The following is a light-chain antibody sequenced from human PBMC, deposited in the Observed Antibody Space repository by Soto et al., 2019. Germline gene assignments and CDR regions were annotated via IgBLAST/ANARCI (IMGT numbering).Light chain of an antibody. J-gene: IGLJ2*01. Sequence: QSLLTQPPSVSGAPGQRVIISCTGTRSNLGADSDVHWYQQHPGAAPKLLISTTNNRASGVPDRFSGSKSGASASLAVTGLQAEDEADYYCQSYDNSLRGSVFGGGTKLTVL. V-gene: IGLV1-40*01. CDR3: QSYDNSLRGSV. CDR1: RSNLGADSD. CDR2: TTN.